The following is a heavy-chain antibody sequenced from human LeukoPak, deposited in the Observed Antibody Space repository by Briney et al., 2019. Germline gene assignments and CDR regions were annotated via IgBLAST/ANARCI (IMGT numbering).Heavy chain of an antibody. J-gene: IGHJ4*02. CDR2: IYTSGST. Sequence: TSETLSLTCTVSGGSISSYYWSWIRQPAGKGLEWIGRIYTSGSTNYNASLKSRVSMSVDTSKNQFPLKLSSVTAADTAVFYCARENSGSYREFDYWGQGTLATVSS. V-gene: IGHV4-4*07. CDR1: GGSISSYY. D-gene: IGHD1-26*01. CDR3: ARENSGSYREFDY.